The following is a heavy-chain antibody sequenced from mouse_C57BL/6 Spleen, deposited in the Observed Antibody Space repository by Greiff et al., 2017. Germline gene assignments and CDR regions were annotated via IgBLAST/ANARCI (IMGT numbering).Heavy chain of an antibody. D-gene: IGHD1-1*01. CDR3: ATPYYFYAMDY. J-gene: IGHJ4*01. CDR1: GYTFTDYY. V-gene: IGHV1-19*01. Sequence: VQLQQSGPVLVKPGASVKMSCKASGYTFTDYYMNWVKQSHGKSLEWIGVINPYNGGTSYNQKFKGKATLTVNKSSSTAYMVLNSLTSEDSAVYYCATPYYFYAMDYWGQGTSVTVSS. CDR2: INPYNGGT.